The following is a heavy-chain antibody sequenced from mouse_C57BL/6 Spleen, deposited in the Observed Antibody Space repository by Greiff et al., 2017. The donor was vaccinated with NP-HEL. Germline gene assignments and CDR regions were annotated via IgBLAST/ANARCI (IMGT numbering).Heavy chain of an antibody. D-gene: IGHD1-1*01. J-gene: IGHJ2*01. Sequence: QVQLQQSGAELAKPGASVKLSCKASGYTFTSYWMHWVKQRPGQGLEWIGYINPSSGYTKYNQKFKDKATLTADKSSSTAYMQLSSLTYEDSAVYYCARSYSSYPVYFDDWGQGTTLTVSS. CDR2: INPSSGYT. CDR3: ARSYSSYPVYFDD. CDR1: GYTFTSYW. V-gene: IGHV1-7*01.